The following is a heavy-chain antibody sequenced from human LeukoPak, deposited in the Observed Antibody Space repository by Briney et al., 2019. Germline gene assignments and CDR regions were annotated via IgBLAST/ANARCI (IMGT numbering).Heavy chain of an antibody. CDR1: GYTFTSYD. CDR2: MNPNSGNT. Sequence: ASVKVSCKASGYTFTSYDINWVRQATGQGLEWMGWMNPNSGNTGYAQKFQGRVTMTRSTSISTAYMELSSLRSEDTAVYYCARALGYCSGGSCSNYYYYGMDVWGQGTTVTVSS. CDR3: ARALGYCSGGSCSNYYYYGMDV. D-gene: IGHD2-15*01. V-gene: IGHV1-8*01. J-gene: IGHJ6*02.